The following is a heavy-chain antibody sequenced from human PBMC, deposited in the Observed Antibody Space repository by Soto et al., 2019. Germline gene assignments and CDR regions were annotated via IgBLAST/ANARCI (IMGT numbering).Heavy chain of an antibody. D-gene: IGHD6-19*01. J-gene: IGHJ4*02. V-gene: IGHV3-66*01. CDR1: GFTVSSNY. Sequence: EVQLVESGGGLVQPGGSLRLSCAASGFTVSSNYMSWVRQAPGKGLEWDSVIYSGGSTYYADSVKGRFTISRDNSKNTLYLQMNSLRAEDTAVYYCAREAVAGTTFDYWGQGTLVTVSS. CDR3: AREAVAGTTFDY. CDR2: IYSGGST.